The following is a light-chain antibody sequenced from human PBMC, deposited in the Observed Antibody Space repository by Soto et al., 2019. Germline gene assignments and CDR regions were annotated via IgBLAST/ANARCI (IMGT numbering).Light chain of an antibody. CDR1: QSIGRF. Sequence: DIQMTQSPSSLSASVGDRVTITCRASQSIGRFLNWYQQKPGKAPALLIYAASSLQSGVPSRLSGSGSGTDFTLTISRLQPEDFATYDGPQSYSPPPITFGQGKRLEIK. V-gene: IGKV1-39*01. CDR3: PQSYSPPPIT. J-gene: IGKJ5*01. CDR2: AAS.